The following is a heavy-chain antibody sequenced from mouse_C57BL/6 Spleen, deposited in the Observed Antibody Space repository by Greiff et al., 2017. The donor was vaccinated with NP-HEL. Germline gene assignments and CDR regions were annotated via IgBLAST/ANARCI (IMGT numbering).Heavy chain of an antibody. CDR3: ARATVTSYAMDY. V-gene: IGHV1-9*01. Sequence: VQLQQSGAELMKPGASVKLSCKATGYTFTGYWLEWVKQRPGHGLEWIGEILPGSGSTTYNEKFKGKATFPADTSSNTAYMQLSSLTTEDSAIYYCARATVTSYAMDYWGQGTSVTVSS. CDR1: GYTFTGYW. D-gene: IGHD1-1*01. CDR2: ILPGSGST. J-gene: IGHJ4*01.